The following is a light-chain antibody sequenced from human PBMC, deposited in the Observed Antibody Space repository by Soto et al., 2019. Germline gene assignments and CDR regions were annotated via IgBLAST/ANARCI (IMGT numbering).Light chain of an antibody. CDR2: GSS. J-gene: IGLJ2*01. CDR1: SSNIGTRYD. Sequence: QSVLTQPPSVSGAPGQRVTISCTGSSSNIGTRYDVHWYQHLPGTAPKLLIYGSSNRPSGVPDRFSGSKSGTSASLAITGLQAEDGADYYCQSYDSSLSGWVFGGGTKLTVL. CDR3: QSYDSSLSGWV. V-gene: IGLV1-40*01.